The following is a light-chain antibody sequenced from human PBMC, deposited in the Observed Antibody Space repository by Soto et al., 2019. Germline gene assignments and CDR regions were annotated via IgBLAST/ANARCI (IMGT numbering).Light chain of an antibody. V-gene: IGKV3-20*01. CDR1: QSVSSNY. J-gene: IGKJ2*01. CDR2: GPP. Sequence: EIVLTQSPGTLSLSPGERATLSCRASQSVSSNYLAWYKQKPGQAPMLLIYGPPTRATCIPDRFSGSGSGTDFTLNISRLEPEDIAVYYCQLYINSSPGYTFGQGTKLVVK. CDR3: QLYINSSPGYT.